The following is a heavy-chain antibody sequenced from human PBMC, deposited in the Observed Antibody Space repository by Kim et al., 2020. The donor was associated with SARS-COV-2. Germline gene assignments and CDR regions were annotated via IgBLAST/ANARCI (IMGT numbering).Heavy chain of an antibody. CDR3: ARGGTPSYDILGGRPFDY. CDR2: ISSSSSYT. V-gene: IGHV3-11*05. D-gene: IGHD3-9*01. J-gene: IGHJ4*02. CDR1: GFTFSDYY. Sequence: GGSLRLSCAASGFTFSDYYMSWIRQAPGKGLEWVSYISSSSSYTNYAESVKGRFTISRDNAKNSLYLQMNSLRAEDTAVFYCARGGTPSYDILGGRPFDYWGQGTLVTVSS.